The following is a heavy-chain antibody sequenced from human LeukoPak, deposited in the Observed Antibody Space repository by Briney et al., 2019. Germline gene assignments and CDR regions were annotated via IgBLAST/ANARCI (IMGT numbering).Heavy chain of an antibody. Sequence: GGSLRLSCAASGFTVSSNYMSWVRQAPGKGLEWVSVIYSGGSTYYADSVKGRFTISRDNSKNTLYLQMNSLRGEDTALYYCAKDLLQWEQLVGNWGQGTLVTVSS. J-gene: IGHJ4*02. D-gene: IGHD6-6*01. CDR2: IYSGGST. CDR3: AKDLLQWEQLVGN. V-gene: IGHV3-53*01. CDR1: GFTVSSNY.